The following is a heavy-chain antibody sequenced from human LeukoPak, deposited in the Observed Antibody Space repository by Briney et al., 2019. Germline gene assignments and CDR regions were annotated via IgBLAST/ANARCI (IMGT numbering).Heavy chain of an antibody. CDR2: INTDESDT. J-gene: IGHJ6*03. V-gene: IGHV3-74*01. CDR1: GFTFSRYW. Sequence: GGSLRLSCAASGFTFSRYWMHWVRQVPGKGLVWVARINTDESDTTYADSVKGRFTISRDNSKNTLYLQMNSLRAEDTAVYYCAKDWERIFGVVISSPHYYMDVWGKGTTVTVSS. CDR3: AKDWERIFGVVISSPHYYMDV. D-gene: IGHD3-3*01.